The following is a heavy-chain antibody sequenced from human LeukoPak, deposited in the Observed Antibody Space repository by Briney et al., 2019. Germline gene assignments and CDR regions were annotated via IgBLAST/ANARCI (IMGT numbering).Heavy chain of an antibody. CDR1: GYTFTGYY. CDR2: INPNSGGT. D-gene: IGHD3-16*01. Sequence: GASVKVSCKASGYTFTGYYMHWVRQAPGQGLEWMGWINPNSGGTNYAQKFQGRVTMTRDTSISTAYMELSRLRSDDTAVYYCAREIMITVTHTESWGQGTLVTVSS. J-gene: IGHJ4*02. CDR3: AREIMITVTHTES. V-gene: IGHV1-2*02.